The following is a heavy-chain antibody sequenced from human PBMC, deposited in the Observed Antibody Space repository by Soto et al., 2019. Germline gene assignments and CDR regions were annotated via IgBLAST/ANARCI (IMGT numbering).Heavy chain of an antibody. D-gene: IGHD5-18*01. Sequence: GASVKVSCKASGGTFSSYAISWVRQAPGQGLEWMGGIIPIFGTANYAQKFQGRVTITADESTSTAYMELSSLRSEDTAVYYCAGSSTAMAIINWFDPWGQATLVTVSS. CDR2: IIPIFGTA. CDR1: GGTFSSYA. J-gene: IGHJ5*02. CDR3: AGSSTAMAIINWFDP. V-gene: IGHV1-69*13.